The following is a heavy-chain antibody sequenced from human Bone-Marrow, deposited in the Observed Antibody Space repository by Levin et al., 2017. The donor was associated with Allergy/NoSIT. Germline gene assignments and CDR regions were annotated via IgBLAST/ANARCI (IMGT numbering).Heavy chain of an antibody. V-gene: IGHV4-38-2*02. CDR2: IYHTGTT. J-gene: IGHJ5*02. Sequence: PSETLSLTCTVSGSSISSDYHWGWIRQPPGKGLEWIGSIYHTGTTYYNPSLKSRVTISVDTSKNQFSLKVSSVTAADTAVYYCTTITTGTTDPWGQGTLVTVSS. CDR1: GSSISSDYH. D-gene: IGHD1-1*01. CDR3: TTITTGTTDP.